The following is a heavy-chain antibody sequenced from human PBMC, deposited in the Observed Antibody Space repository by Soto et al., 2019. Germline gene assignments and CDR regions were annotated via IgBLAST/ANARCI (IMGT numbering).Heavy chain of an antibody. V-gene: IGHV3-72*01. Sequence: EVQLVESGGGLVQPGGSLRLSCAASGFTFSDHYMDWVRQAPGKGLEWVGRIRSKANSYTTEYAASVKGRFTISRDDSDNALFLQMNSLKTEDTAVYYCAREGFLWFEQLNELDIWGRGTLVTVSS. CDR1: GFTFSDHY. CDR2: IRSKANSYTT. D-gene: IGHD3-10*01. J-gene: IGHJ3*02. CDR3: AREGFLWFEQLNELDI.